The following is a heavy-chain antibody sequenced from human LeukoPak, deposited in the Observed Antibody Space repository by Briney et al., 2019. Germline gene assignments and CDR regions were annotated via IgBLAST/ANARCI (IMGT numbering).Heavy chain of an antibody. D-gene: IGHD6-13*01. Sequence: SVKVSCKASGGTFSSYAISWVRQAPGQGIDWMGGIIPIFGTANYAQKFQGRVTITADESTSTAYMELSSLRSEDTAVYYCARVDGKQQSSGMDVWGQGTTVTVSS. J-gene: IGHJ6*02. V-gene: IGHV1-69*13. CDR3: ARVDGKQQSSGMDV. CDR1: GGTFSSYA. CDR2: IIPIFGTA.